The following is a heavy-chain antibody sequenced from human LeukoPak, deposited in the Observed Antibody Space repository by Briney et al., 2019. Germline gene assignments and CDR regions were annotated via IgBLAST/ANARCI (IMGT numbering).Heavy chain of an antibody. CDR3: ARDSYYYDSSGLYFDY. D-gene: IGHD3-22*01. CDR1: GFTFDDYG. V-gene: IGHV3-20*04. Sequence: GGSLRLSCAAPGFTFDDYGMSWVRQAPGKGLEWVSGINWNGGSTGYADSVKVRFTISRDNAKNSLYLQMNSLRAEDTALYYCARDSYYYDSSGLYFDYWGQGTLVTVSS. J-gene: IGHJ4*02. CDR2: INWNGGST.